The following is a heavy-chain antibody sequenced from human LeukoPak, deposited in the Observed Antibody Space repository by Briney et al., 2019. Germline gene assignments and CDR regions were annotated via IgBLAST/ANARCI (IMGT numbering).Heavy chain of an antibody. D-gene: IGHD6-19*01. CDR2: IYTSGNT. CDR1: GGSISGYY. V-gene: IGHV4-4*07. Sequence: PSETLSLTCTVSGGSISGYYWSWIRQPAGKGLEWIGRIYTSGNTNYNPSLNSRVTMSVDTSKNQFSLELSSVTAADTAVYFCARDVVAGRDYWGQGTLVTVSS. J-gene: IGHJ4*02. CDR3: ARDVVAGRDY.